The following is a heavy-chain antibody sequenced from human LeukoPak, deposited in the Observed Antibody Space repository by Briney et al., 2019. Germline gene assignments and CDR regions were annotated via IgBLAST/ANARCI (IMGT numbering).Heavy chain of an antibody. V-gene: IGHV3-74*01. Sequence: PGGSLRLSCAASGFTFSSFAMTWVRQAPGKGPVWVSRINTDGNITTYADSVKGRFTISRDSAKNALYLQMNSLRAEDTAVYYCTRELSGSSSRHFDYWGQGTLVTVSS. D-gene: IGHD6-13*01. CDR1: GFTFSSFA. CDR3: TRELSGSSSRHFDY. J-gene: IGHJ4*02. CDR2: INTDGNIT.